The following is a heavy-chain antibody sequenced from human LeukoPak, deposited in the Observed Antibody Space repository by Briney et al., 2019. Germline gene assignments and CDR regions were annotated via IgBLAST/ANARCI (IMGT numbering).Heavy chain of an antibody. Sequence: SETLSLTCTVSGGSISSYYWSWIRQHPGKGLEWIGYIYYSGSTYYNPSLKSRVTISVDTSKNQFSLKLSSVTAADTAVYYCARAQVVPAAVWFDYWGQGTLVTVSS. CDR2: IYYSGST. CDR3: ARAQVVPAAVWFDY. J-gene: IGHJ4*02. CDR1: GGSISSYY. D-gene: IGHD2-2*01. V-gene: IGHV4-59*06.